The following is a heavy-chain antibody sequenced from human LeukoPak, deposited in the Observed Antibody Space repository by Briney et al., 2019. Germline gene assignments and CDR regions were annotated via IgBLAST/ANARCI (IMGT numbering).Heavy chain of an antibody. CDR2: INHSGST. Sequence: SETLSLTCAVYGGSFSGYYWSWIRQPPGKGLEWIGEINHSGSTNYNPSLKGRVTISVDTSKNQFSLKLSSVTAADTAVYYCARDRLTYYYDSSGRLDYWGQGTLVTVSS. V-gene: IGHV4-34*01. J-gene: IGHJ4*02. CDR1: GGSFSGYY. D-gene: IGHD3-22*01. CDR3: ARDRLTYYYDSSGRLDY.